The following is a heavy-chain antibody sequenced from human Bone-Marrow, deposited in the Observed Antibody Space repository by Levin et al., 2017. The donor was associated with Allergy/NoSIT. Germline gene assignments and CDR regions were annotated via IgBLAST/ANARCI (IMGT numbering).Heavy chain of an antibody. J-gene: IGHJ4*02. CDR1: GGSVRSGSYY. D-gene: IGHD3-3*01. CDR3: ARVTLFYYFDF. CDR2: IYYSGST. V-gene: IGHV4-61*01. Sequence: SQTLSLTCSVSGGSVRSGSYYWSWIRQPPGKGLEWIGYIYYSGSTNYNPSLKSRVTISVDTSKNQFSLRLSSVTAADTAVYYCARVTLFYYFDFWGQGALVTVSS.